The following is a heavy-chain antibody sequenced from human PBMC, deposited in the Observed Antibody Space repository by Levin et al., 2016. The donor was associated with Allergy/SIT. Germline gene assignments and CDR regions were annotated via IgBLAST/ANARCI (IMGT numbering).Heavy chain of an antibody. J-gene: IGHJ5*02. CDR3: ARVETMSSGRAGFDP. CDR2: IIPIFGTA. Sequence: WVRQAPGQGLEWMGGIIPIFGTANYAQKFQGRVTITADKSTSTAYMELSSLRSEDTAVYYCARVETMSSGRAGFDPWGQGTLVTVSS. D-gene: IGHD3-22*01. V-gene: IGHV1-69*06.